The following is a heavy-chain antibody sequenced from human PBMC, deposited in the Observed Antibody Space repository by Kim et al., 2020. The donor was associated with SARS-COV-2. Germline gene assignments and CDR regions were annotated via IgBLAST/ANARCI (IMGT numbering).Heavy chain of an antibody. Sequence: SETLSLTCTVSGGSISSYYWSWIRQPPGKGLEWIGYIYYSGSTNYNPSLKSRVTISVDTSKNQFSLKLSSVTAADTAVYYCARWIAAAGRRWFDPWGQGTLVTVSS. J-gene: IGHJ5*02. CDR2: IYYSGST. CDR1: GGSISSYY. D-gene: IGHD6-13*01. CDR3: ARWIAAAGRRWFDP. V-gene: IGHV4-59*01.